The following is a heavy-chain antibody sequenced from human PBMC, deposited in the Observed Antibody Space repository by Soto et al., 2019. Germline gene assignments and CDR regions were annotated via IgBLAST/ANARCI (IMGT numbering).Heavy chain of an antibody. CDR3: ARNSNYYYYYGMDV. CDR1: GFTFSSYW. V-gene: IGHV3-7*01. Sequence: GGSLRLSCAASGFTFSSYWMSWVRQAPGKGLEWVANIKQDGSEKYYVDSVKGRFTISRDNAKNSLYLQMNSLRAEDTAVYYCARNSNYYYYYGMDVWGQGTTVT. D-gene: IGHD4-4*01. CDR2: IKQDGSEK. J-gene: IGHJ6*02.